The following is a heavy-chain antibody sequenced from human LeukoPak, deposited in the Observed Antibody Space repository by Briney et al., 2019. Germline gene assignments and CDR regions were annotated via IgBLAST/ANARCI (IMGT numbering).Heavy chain of an antibody. CDR3: AKPVAGTGYFDY. CDR2: ISGSGGTT. D-gene: IGHD6-19*01. Sequence: GGSLRLSCAVSGFTFSSYAMSWVRQAPGKGLGWVSAISGSGGTTYYADSVKGRFTISRDNSKNTLYLQMNSLRAEDTAVYYCAKPVAGTGYFDYWGQGTLVTVSS. CDR1: GFTFSSYA. V-gene: IGHV3-23*01. J-gene: IGHJ4*02.